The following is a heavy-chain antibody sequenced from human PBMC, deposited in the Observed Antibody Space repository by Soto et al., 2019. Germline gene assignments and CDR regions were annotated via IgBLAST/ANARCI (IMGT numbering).Heavy chain of an antibody. CDR2: ISGSGGST. CDR1: GFTFSSYA. Sequence: GGSLRLSCAASGFTFSSYAMSWVRQAPGKGLEWVSAISGSGGSTYYADSVKGRFTISRDNSKNTLYLQMNSLRAEDTAVYYCAKMGGDFWSGYLAYYYYYMDVWGKGTTVTVSS. J-gene: IGHJ6*03. V-gene: IGHV3-23*01. CDR3: AKMGGDFWSGYLAYYYYYMDV. D-gene: IGHD3-3*01.